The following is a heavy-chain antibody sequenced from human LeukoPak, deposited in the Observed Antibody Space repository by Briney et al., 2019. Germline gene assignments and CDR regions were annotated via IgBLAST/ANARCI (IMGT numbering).Heavy chain of an antibody. J-gene: IGHJ4*02. Sequence: SETLSLTCTVSGGSINNYYWSWIRQPAGKGLEWIGRIYSRGSTNYSPHLKSRVSMSVDTSKTQFSLKLTSVTAADTAVYYCARAGLDSSGWLRFAYWGQGTLVTVSS. CDR3: ARAGLDSSGWLRFAY. CDR1: GGSINNYY. D-gene: IGHD6-19*01. CDR2: IYSRGST. V-gene: IGHV4-4*07.